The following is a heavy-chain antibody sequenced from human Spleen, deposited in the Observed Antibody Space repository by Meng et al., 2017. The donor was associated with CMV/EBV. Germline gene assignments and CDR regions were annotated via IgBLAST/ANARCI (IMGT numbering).Heavy chain of an antibody. CDR1: GYTFTDYY. J-gene: IGHJ6*02. CDR3: ARVGRGRIVGVHYYYYGMDV. Sequence: ASVKVSCKASGYTFTDYYIHWIRQAPGQGLEWMGWINPNSGGTNYAQKFQGRVTMTRDTSISTAYMELSRVRSDDTAVYYCARVGRGRIVGVHYYYYGMDVWGQGTTVTVSS. CDR2: INPNSGGT. D-gene: IGHD1-26*01. V-gene: IGHV1-2*02.